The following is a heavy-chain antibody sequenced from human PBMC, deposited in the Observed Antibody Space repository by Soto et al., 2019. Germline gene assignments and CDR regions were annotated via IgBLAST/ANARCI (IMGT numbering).Heavy chain of an antibody. CDR2: IIPIFGTA. D-gene: IGHD2-2*01. Sequence: QVQLVQSGAEVKKPGSSVKVSCKASGGTFSSYAISWVRQAPGQGLEWMGGIIPIFGTANYAQKFQGRVTITADESTSTAYMELSSLRSEDTAVYYCARGQYCSSTSCRHYYYYGMDVWGQGTTVTVSS. J-gene: IGHJ6*02. CDR1: GGTFSSYA. CDR3: ARGQYCSSTSCRHYYYYGMDV. V-gene: IGHV1-69*01.